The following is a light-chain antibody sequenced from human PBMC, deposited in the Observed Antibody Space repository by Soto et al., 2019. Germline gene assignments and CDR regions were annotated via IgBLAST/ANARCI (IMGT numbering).Light chain of an antibody. Sequence: DTVLTQSPGTLSLSPGERATLSCRASQSVNSRDLAWYQQRPGQAPSLLIYAASSRATGIPDRFSGSGSGTDFTLTISRLEPEDFAVYYCQQYGSSLFTFGQGTRLEIK. CDR3: QQYGSSLFT. CDR1: QSVNSRD. V-gene: IGKV3-20*01. CDR2: AAS. J-gene: IGKJ5*01.